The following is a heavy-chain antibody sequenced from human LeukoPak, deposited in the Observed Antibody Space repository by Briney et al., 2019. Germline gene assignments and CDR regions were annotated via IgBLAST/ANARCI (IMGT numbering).Heavy chain of an antibody. V-gene: IGHV1-8*01. CDR2: MNSNTGNT. J-gene: IGHJ4*02. D-gene: IGHD1-1*01. CDR3: TRGRGGTIARGYMDY. Sequence: ASVKVSCKASGYTFIKYAIRWVRQAPGQGLEWRGSMNSNTGNTGYAQRLQGRVTMTRDTSRSTAYMELSSLRAEDTAVYYCTRGRGGTIARGYMDYWGKETRVTVS. CDR1: GYTFIKYA.